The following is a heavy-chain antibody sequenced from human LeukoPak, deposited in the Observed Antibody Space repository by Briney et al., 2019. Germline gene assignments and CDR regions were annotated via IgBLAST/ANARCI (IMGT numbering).Heavy chain of an antibody. Sequence: PSETLSLTCAVSGYSISSGYYWGWIRQPPGKGLEWIGGIYHSGSTHYNPSLKSRVTISVDTSKNQFSLKASSVTAADTAVYYCARTAQYGLSYFDYWGQGTLVTVSS. V-gene: IGHV4-38-2*01. CDR1: GYSISSGYY. CDR2: IYHSGST. J-gene: IGHJ4*02. CDR3: ARTAQYGLSYFDY. D-gene: IGHD3/OR15-3a*01.